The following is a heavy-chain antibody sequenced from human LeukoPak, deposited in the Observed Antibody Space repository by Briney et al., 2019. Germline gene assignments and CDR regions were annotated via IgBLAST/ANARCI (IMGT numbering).Heavy chain of an antibody. J-gene: IGHJ4*02. CDR2: INPNSGGT. CDR1: GYTFTGYY. V-gene: IGHV1-2*02. CDR3: ARVVGATTFYFDY. Sequence: VVSVKVSCKASGYTFTGYYMHWVRQAPGQGLEWMGWINPNSGGTNYAQKFQGRVTMTRDTSISTAYMELSRLRSDDTAVYYCARVVGATTFYFDYWGQGTLVTVSS. D-gene: IGHD1-26*01.